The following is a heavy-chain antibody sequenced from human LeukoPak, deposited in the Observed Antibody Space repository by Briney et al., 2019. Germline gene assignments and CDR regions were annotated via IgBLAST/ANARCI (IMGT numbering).Heavy chain of an antibody. CDR1: GGSISSGGYY. V-gene: IGHV4-31*03. J-gene: IGHJ5*02. CDR2: IYYSGST. D-gene: IGHD6-6*01. CDR3: ARKYPDHWFDP. Sequence: SETLSLTCTVSGGSISSGGYYWSWIRQHPGKGLEWIGYIYYSGSTYYNPSLKSRVTISVDTSKNQFSLKLSSVTAADTAVYYCARKYPDHWFDPWGQEPWSPSPQ.